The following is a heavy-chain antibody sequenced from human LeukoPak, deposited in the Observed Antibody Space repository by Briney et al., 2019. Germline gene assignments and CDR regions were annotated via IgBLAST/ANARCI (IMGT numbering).Heavy chain of an antibody. CDR1: GFTFSSYG. D-gene: IGHD3-22*01. V-gene: IGHV3-33*01. J-gene: IGHJ4*02. CDR3: ARDRVDSSGYDY. Sequence: GGSLRLSCAASGFTFSSYGMHWVRQAPGKGLEWVAVIWYDGSNKYYAASVKGRFTISRDNSKNTLYLQMNSLRAEDTAVYYCARDRVDSSGYDYWGQGTLVTVSS. CDR2: IWYDGSNK.